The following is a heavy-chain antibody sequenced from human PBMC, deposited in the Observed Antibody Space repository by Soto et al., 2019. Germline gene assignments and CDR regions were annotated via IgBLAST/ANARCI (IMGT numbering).Heavy chain of an antibody. Sequence: PGGSLRLSCAASGFTFSNYWMSWDRQAPGKGLEWVANIRQDGSEKYYVDSVKGRFTISRDNAKNSLYLQMNSLRVEDTAVYYCARSAMVWASAFDRWGQGTMVTVS. CDR2: IRQDGSEK. CDR1: GFTFSNYW. J-gene: IGHJ3*02. D-gene: IGHD2-2*01. V-gene: IGHV3-7*01. CDR3: ARSAMVWASAFDR.